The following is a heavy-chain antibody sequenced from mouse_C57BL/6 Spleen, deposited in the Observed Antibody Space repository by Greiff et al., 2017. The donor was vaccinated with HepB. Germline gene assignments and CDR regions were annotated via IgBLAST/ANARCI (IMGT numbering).Heavy chain of an antibody. CDR1: GFTFSDYG. Sequence: EVMLVESGGGLVKPGGSLKLSCAASGFTFSDYGMHWVRQAPEKGLEWVAYISSGSSTIYYADTVKGRFTISRDNAKNTLFLQMTSLRSEDTAMYYCARTSMITPYYYAMDYWGQGTSVTVSS. V-gene: IGHV5-17*01. D-gene: IGHD2-4*01. CDR3: ARTSMITPYYYAMDY. J-gene: IGHJ4*01. CDR2: ISSGSSTI.